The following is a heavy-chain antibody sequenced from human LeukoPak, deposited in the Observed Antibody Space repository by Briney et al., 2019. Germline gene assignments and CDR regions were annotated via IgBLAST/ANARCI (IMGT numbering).Heavy chain of an antibody. D-gene: IGHD3-16*01. Sequence: PGGSLRLSCAASGFTFSNFAMHWARQAPGKGLEWVAVISYDGDNEYYADSVKGQFTISRDNSKDRLYLQMNSLRPEDTAMYYCARVRGGRSWYYYGMDVWGRGTTVTVSS. J-gene: IGHJ6*02. CDR1: GFTFSNFA. CDR2: ISYDGDNE. V-gene: IGHV3-30-3*01. CDR3: ARVRGGRSWYYYGMDV.